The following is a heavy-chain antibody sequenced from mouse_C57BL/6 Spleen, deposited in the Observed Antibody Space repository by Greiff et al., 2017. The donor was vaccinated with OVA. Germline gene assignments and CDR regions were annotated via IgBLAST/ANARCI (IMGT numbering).Heavy chain of an antibody. CDR1: GFTFSDYG. J-gene: IGHJ2*01. Sequence: EVMLVESGGGLVKPGGSLKLSCAASGFTFSDYGMHWVRQAPEKGLEWVAYISSGSSTIYYADTVKGRFTISRDNAKNTLFLQMTSLRSEDTAMYYCARHDYDVSSSFDYWGQGTTLTVSS. V-gene: IGHV5-17*01. D-gene: IGHD1-1*01. CDR3: ARHDYDVSSSFDY. CDR2: ISSGSSTI.